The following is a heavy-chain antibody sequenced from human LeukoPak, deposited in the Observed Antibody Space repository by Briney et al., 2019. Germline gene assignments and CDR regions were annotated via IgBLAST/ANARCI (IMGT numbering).Heavy chain of an antibody. V-gene: IGHV3-23*01. J-gene: IGHJ4*02. CDR3: AKLFYSYEKYYFDY. Sequence: PGGSLRLSCAASGFSFSSYAMSWVRQAPGKGLEWVSAISGSGGSTYYADSVKGRFTISRDNSKNTLYLQMNSLRAEDTAVYYCAKLFYSYEKYYFDYWGQGTLVTVSS. D-gene: IGHD5-18*01. CDR2: ISGSGGST. CDR1: GFSFSSYA.